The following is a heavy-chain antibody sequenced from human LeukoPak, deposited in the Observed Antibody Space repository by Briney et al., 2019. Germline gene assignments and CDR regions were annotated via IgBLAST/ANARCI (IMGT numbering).Heavy chain of an antibody. D-gene: IGHD4-23*01. CDR2: IWYDGSNK. J-gene: IGHJ6*03. CDR3: ARDGYGGNLGAQDYYYYMDV. CDR1: GFTFSSYG. V-gene: IGHV3-33*08. Sequence: GGSLRLSCAASGFTFSSYGMHSVRQAPGKGLEWVAVIWYDGSNKYYADSVKGRFTISRDNSKNTLYLQMNSLRAEDTAVYYCARDGYGGNLGAQDYYYYMDVWGKGTTVTVSS.